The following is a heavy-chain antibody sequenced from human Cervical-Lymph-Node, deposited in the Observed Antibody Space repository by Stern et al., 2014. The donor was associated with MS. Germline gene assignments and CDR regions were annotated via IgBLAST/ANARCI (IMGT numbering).Heavy chain of an antibody. CDR3: ARDPITMVRGVFY. D-gene: IGHD3-10*01. CDR2: ISSSSSYI. Sequence: VQLVQSGGGLVKPGGSLRLSCAASGFTFSSYSMNWVRQAPGKGLEWVSSISSSSSYIYYADPVKGRFTISRDNAKNSLYLQMNSLRAEDTAVYYCARDPITMVRGVFYWGQGTLVTVSS. CDR1: GFTFSSYS. V-gene: IGHV3-21*01. J-gene: IGHJ4*02.